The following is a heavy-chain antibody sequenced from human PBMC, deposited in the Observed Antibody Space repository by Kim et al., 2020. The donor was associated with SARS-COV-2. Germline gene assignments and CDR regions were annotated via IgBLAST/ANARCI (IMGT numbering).Heavy chain of an antibody. CDR2: INHSGST. D-gene: IGHD3-3*01. CDR3: ASIRVHTIFGVVASSYNWFDP. Sequence: SETLSLTCAVYGGSFSGYYWSWIRQPPGKGLEWIGEINHSGSTNYNPSLKSRVTISVDTSKNQFSLKLSSMTAADTAVYYCASIRVHTIFGVVASSYNWFDPWGQGTLDTVSS. V-gene: IGHV4-34*01. J-gene: IGHJ5*02. CDR1: GGSFSGYY.